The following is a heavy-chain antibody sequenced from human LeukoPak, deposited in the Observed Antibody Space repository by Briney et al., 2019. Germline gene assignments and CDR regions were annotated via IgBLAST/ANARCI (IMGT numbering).Heavy chain of an antibody. CDR2: IYHSGST. J-gene: IGHJ4*02. CDR3: ARASQQWLVIYFDY. V-gene: IGHV4-4*02. Sequence: TSETLSLTCAVSGGSISSSNWWSWVRQPPGKGLEWIGEIYHSGSTNYNPSLKSRVTISVDKSKNQFSLKLSSVTAADTAVYYCARASQQWLVIYFDYWGQGTLVTVSS. CDR1: GGSISSSNW. D-gene: IGHD6-19*01.